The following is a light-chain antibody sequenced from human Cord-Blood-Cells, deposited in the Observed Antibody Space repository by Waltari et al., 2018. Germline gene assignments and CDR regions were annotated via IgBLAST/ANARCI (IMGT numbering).Light chain of an antibody. V-gene: IGKV1-39*01. CDR2: AAS. CDR1: QSISSH. Sequence: DIQMTQSPPSLSASVGDRVTITCRASQSISSHLNWYQQKPGKAPKILIYAASSLQSGVPSRFSGSESGTDFTLTISSLQPDDFATYYCQQSYSTPVTFGPGTKVDI. J-gene: IGKJ3*01. CDR3: QQSYSTPVT.